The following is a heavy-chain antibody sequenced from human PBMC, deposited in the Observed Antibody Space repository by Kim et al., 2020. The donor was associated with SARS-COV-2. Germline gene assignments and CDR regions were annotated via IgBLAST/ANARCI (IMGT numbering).Heavy chain of an antibody. CDR2: IYYSGSP. V-gene: IGHV4-59*13. J-gene: IGHJ6*02. CDR3: ARDWEPFGYGSRYGMDG. CDR1: GGSISSYY. Sequence: SETLSLTCTVSGGSISSYYWSWIRQPPGKGLEWIGYIYYSGSPTYNPSLKSRVTISVDTSKNQFSLKLSSVTAADTAVYYCARDWEPFGYGSRYGMDGWDQGTTVTVSS. D-gene: IGHD5-18*01.